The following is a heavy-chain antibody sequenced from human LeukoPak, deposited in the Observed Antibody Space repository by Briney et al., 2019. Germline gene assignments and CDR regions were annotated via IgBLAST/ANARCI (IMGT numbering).Heavy chain of an antibody. CDR2: IKQDESEK. CDR3: ARAPVVPAPPDYYYYYMDV. CDR1: GFTFSSYW. V-gene: IGHV3-7*01. D-gene: IGHD2-2*01. Sequence: GSLRLSCAASGFTFSSYWMSWVRQAPGKGLEWVANIKQDESEKYYVDSLKGRFTISRDNAKDSLYLQMNSLRAEDTAVYYCARAPVVPAPPDYYYYYMDVWGKGTTVTVSS. J-gene: IGHJ6*03.